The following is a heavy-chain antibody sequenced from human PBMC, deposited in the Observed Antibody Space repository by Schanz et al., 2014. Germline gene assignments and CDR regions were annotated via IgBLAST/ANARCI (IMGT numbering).Heavy chain of an antibody. V-gene: IGHV3-66*01. CDR3: ARDGDFDY. CDR2: LYNNGAA. J-gene: IGHJ4*02. Sequence: EVQLGESGGGLVQPGGSLRLSCAASGFTVSNNYMSWVRQPPGKGLEWVSVLYNNGAAYYAESVRGRFAISRDNSKNTLFLQMSSLRAEDTAVYYCARDGDFDYWGQGTLVTVSS. CDR1: GFTVSNNY.